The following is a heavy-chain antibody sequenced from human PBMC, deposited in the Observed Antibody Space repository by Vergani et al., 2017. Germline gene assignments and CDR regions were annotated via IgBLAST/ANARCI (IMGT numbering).Heavy chain of an antibody. J-gene: IGHJ6*02. CDR2: IIPILGIA. V-gene: IGHV1-69*02. D-gene: IGHD2-2*01. CDR3: ASGVVVPAVTRYYYYYGMDV. Sequence: QVQLVQSGAEVKKPGSSGKVSCNASGGTFSSYTISWVRQAPGQGLEWMGRIIPILGIANYAQKFQGRVTITADKSTSTAYMELSSLRSEDTAVYYCASGVVVPAVTRYYYYYGMDVWGQGTTVTVSS. CDR1: GGTFSSYT.